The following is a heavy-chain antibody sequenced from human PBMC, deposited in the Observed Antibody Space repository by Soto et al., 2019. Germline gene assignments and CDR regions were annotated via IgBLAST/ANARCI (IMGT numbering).Heavy chain of an antibody. CDR3: ARVIWSGHLTSGL. Sequence: EVQVVESGGGLVQPGGSLRLSCAASGFTFSSNSMNWFRQAQGKALEWISYISSSSSTIYADSVKGRFTISRDNAKNSLYLQMNTLRDEDTAVYYWARVIWSGHLTSGLWCQGTLVTVSS. J-gene: IGHJ4*02. CDR1: GFTFSSNS. CDR2: ISSSSSTI. D-gene: IGHD3-3*01. V-gene: IGHV3-48*02.